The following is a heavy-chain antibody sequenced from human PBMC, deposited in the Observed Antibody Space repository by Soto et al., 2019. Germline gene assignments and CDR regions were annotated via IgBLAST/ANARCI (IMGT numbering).Heavy chain of an antibody. CDR3: AKGSTYLFYFDH. CDR1: GFIFSGYD. D-gene: IGHD6-6*01. J-gene: IGHJ4*01. CDR2: IIGNSGTT. Sequence: XGSLTLSSVASGFIFSGYDTTWVRQAPGKGLEWVSFIIGNSGTTYYADSVKGRLTISRDNSKNTLYLQMSRLGAEDTAAYYCAKGSTYLFYFDHWGQGTLVTVSS. V-gene: IGHV3-23*01.